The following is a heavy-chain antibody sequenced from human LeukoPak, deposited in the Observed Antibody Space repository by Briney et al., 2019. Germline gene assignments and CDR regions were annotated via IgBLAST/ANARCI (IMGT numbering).Heavy chain of an antibody. Sequence: ASVKVSCKASGYTFTGYYMHWVRQAPGQGLEWMGIINPSGGSTSYAQKFQGRVTMTRDTSTSTVYMELSSLRSEDTAVYYCASDSYSNYVAFDYWGQGTLVTVSS. CDR1: GYTFTGYY. CDR3: ASDSYSNYVAFDY. V-gene: IGHV1-46*01. J-gene: IGHJ4*02. CDR2: INPSGGST. D-gene: IGHD4-4*01.